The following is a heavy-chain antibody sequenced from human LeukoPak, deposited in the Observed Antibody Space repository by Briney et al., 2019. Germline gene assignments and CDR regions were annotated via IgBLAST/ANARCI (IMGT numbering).Heavy chain of an antibody. CDR2: ISSSSSTI. CDR1: GFTFSSYR. Sequence: GGSLRLSCAASGFTFSSYRMNWVRQAPGKGLEWVSYISSSSSTIYYADSVKGRFTISRDNAKNSLYLQMNSLRAEDTAVYYCARDGGITMIVVVPFDYWGQGTLVTVSS. J-gene: IGHJ4*02. V-gene: IGHV3-48*01. CDR3: ARDGGITMIVVVPFDY. D-gene: IGHD3-22*01.